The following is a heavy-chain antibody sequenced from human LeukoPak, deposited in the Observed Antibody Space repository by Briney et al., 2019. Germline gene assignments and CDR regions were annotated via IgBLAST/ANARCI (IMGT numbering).Heavy chain of an antibody. D-gene: IGHD5-18*01. CDR2: VFYSGGT. Sequence: PSETLSLTCTVCADSMIIYTYFCTWIRQHPGKGLEWIGYVFYSGGTYLNPSLKRRLTMSSDTTNNQFSLHLIYMDGVKTEVTYCSSGGRGSSYGLDSWGQGIPVTVSS. J-gene: IGHJ5*01. CDR3: SSGGRGSSYGLDS. CDR1: ADSMIIYTYF. V-gene: IGHV4-31*03.